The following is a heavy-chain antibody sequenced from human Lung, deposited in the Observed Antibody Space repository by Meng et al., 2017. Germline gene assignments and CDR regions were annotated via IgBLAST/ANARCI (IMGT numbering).Heavy chain of an antibody. CDR2: INAGSENT. D-gene: IGHD2-21*01. Sequence: QVHLVQSGAEVKKPGASMKVSCKASGYTFTNYAMHWVRQAPGQGLEWMGWINAGSENTEYSQKFQGRVTLTRDTSATTAYMELRSLKSEDTAIYYCARDIVVTFGELTTLDSWGQGTLVTVSS. V-gene: IGHV1-3*01. CDR3: ARDIVVTFGELTTLDS. CDR1: GYTFTNYA. J-gene: IGHJ4*02.